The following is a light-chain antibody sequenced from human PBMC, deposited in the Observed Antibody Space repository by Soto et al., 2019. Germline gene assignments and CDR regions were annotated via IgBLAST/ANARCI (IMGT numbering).Light chain of an antibody. J-gene: IGKJ1*01. Sequence: DIQMTQSPSSLSASVGDRVTITCRASQGISTYLVWYQQKPGTVPKLLIFAASTLQSGVPSRFSGSGSGTDFTLTISSLQPEDVATYYCQQYNGAPWTFGQGTKVEIK. CDR1: QGISTY. CDR2: AAS. V-gene: IGKV1-27*01. CDR3: QQYNGAPWT.